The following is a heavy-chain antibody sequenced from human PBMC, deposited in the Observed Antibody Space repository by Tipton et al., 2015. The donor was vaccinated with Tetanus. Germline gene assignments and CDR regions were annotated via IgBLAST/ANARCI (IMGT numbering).Heavy chain of an antibody. J-gene: IGHJ6*02. Sequence: GSLRLSCATSGFTFNTYSLNWVRQAPGRGLEWVSSISSSSNYISYAESVKGRFTVSRDNAKKSMFLQMINLRAEDTAIYYCARPIQGSYAMDAWGRGTTVIVSS. CDR2: ISSSSNYI. CDR1: GFTFNTYS. V-gene: IGHV3-21*01. CDR3: ARPIQGSYAMDA. D-gene: IGHD5-18*01.